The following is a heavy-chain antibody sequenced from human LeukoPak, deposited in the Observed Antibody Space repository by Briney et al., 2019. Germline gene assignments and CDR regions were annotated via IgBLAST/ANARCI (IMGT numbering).Heavy chain of an antibody. CDR3: ARETFSGYYYSLDY. V-gene: IGHV3-48*04. J-gene: IGHJ4*02. D-gene: IGHD3-22*01. CDR1: GFTLSSYS. CDR2: ISSSSSTI. Sequence: GGSLRLSCAASGFTLSSYSMNWVRQAPGKGLEWVSYISSSSSTIYYADSVKGRFTISRDNAKNSLYLQMNSLRAEDTAVYYCARETFSGYYYSLDYWGQGTLVTVSS.